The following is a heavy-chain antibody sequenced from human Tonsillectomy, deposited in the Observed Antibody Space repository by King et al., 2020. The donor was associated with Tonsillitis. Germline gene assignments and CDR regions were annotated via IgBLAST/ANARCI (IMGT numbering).Heavy chain of an antibody. V-gene: IGHV3-30*04. CDR2: ISYDGSNK. CDR3: ARYRGDTYYYDTGPDAFVT. Sequence: VQLVESGGGVVQPGRSLRLSCAASGFTFSSYAMHWVRQAPGKGLEWVAVISYDGSNKYYADSVKGRFTISRDNSKNTLYLQMNSLRPEDTAVYYCARYRGDTYYYDTGPDAFVTWGQGKIVSVSS. J-gene: IGHJ3*02. D-gene: IGHD3-22*01. CDR1: GFTFSSYA.